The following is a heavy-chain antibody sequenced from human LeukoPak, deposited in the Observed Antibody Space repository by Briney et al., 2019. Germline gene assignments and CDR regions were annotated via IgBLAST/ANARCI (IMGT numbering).Heavy chain of an antibody. D-gene: IGHD3-9*01. CDR2: FDPEDGET. V-gene: IGHV1-24*01. CDR3: ATSDILTGYTVDY. J-gene: IGHJ4*02. CDR1: GYTLTEFS. Sequence: GASGKVSCKVSGYTLTEFSMRWVRQALGRGLEWQGGFDPEDGETIYAQKFQGRVTMTEDTSTDTAYMELSSLRSEDTAVYYCATSDILTGYTVDYWGQGTLVTVSS.